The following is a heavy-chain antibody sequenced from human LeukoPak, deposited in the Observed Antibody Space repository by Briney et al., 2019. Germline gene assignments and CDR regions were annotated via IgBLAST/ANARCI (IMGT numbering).Heavy chain of an antibody. V-gene: IGHV3-7*01. CDR2: IRHDESEI. Sequence: GGSLRLSCAASGFTFTNYWMSWVRQPPGKGLEWVANIRHDESEIYYVDSVKGRFTISRDNSKNTLYLQMNSLRAEDTAMYYCAKDYATFEAFDIWGRGTMVTVSS. J-gene: IGHJ3*02. CDR1: GFTFTNYW. D-gene: IGHD1-26*01. CDR3: AKDYATFEAFDI.